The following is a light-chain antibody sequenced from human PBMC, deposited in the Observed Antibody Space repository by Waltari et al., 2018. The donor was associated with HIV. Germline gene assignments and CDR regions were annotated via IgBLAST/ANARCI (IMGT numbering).Light chain of an antibody. CDR1: RSDVVGYNY. CDR3: SSYTSSRTWV. V-gene: IGLV2-14*01. CDR2: EVS. Sequence: QSALSQPASVSGSPGQSSTISCTGTRSDVVGYNYVSWSQHPPGKAPKLVIYEVSNRPSGVSNRFSGFKSANTASLTISGLQAEDEGDYYCSSYTSSRTWVFGGGTKLTVL. J-gene: IGLJ3*02.